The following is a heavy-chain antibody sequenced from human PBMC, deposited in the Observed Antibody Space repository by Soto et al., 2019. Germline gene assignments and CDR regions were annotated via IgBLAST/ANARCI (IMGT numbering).Heavy chain of an antibody. CDR3: ASRYPPDY. CDR1: RFTFSSYA. CDR2: ISYDGNNK. V-gene: IGHV3-30-3*01. J-gene: IGHJ4*01. D-gene: IGHD1-1*01. Sequence: QVQLVESGGGVVQPGRSLRLSCGASRFTFSSYAMHWVRQAPGKGLEWVAVISYDGNNKYYADSVKGRFSISRDNSKNTLYLLMNSLRTEDTAVYYCASRYPPDYWGQGTLVTVSS.